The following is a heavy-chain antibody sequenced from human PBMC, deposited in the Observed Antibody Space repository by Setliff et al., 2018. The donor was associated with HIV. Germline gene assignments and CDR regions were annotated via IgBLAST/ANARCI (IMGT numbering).Heavy chain of an antibody. CDR2: IKNRPAGGTT. D-gene: IGHD6-6*01. CDR3: SINSPLSS. V-gene: IGHV3-15*01. CDR1: GFTFSDHY. J-gene: IGHJ4*02. Sequence: GGSLRLSCAASGFTFSDHYMDWVRQAPGRGLEWVGRIKNRPAGGTTEYAAPVKGRFTISRDDSKNMAYLQMNSLKIEDTALYFCSINSPLSSWGQGTLVTVSS.